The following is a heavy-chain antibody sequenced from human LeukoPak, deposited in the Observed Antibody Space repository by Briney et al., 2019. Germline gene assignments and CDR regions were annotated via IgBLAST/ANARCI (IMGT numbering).Heavy chain of an antibody. CDR3: ARVIELEINWFDP. CDR1: GGSISSSSYY. V-gene: IGHV4-39*07. Sequence: SETLSLTCTVSGGSISSSSYYWGWIRQPPGKGLEWIGSIYYSGSTYYNPSLKSRVTISVDTSKNQFSLKLSSVTAADTAVYYCARVIELEINWFDPWGQGTLVTVSS. D-gene: IGHD5-24*01. J-gene: IGHJ5*02. CDR2: IYYSGST.